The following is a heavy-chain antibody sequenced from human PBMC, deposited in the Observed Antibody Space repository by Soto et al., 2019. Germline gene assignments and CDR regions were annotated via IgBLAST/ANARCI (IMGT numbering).Heavy chain of an antibody. Sequence: QVELQESGPGLVKAPETLSLMCTVSGDSISSSNYYWGWVRQPPGKGLEWIGSVYYSGSTYYSASLKSRVTISVDTSRGQFSLRLTSVTAADTAVYYCAGFISPYTTSSPTAWGQGTLVTVSS. J-gene: IGHJ5*02. V-gene: IGHV4-39*01. CDR1: GDSISSSNYY. CDR3: AGFISPYTTSSPTA. D-gene: IGHD6-6*01. CDR2: VYYSGST.